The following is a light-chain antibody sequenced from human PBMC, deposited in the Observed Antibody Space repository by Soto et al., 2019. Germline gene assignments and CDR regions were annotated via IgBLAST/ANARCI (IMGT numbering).Light chain of an antibody. CDR1: SSDGGGYNY. Sequence: QSALTHPASVSGSPGQSITISCTGTSSDGGGYNYVSWYQLHPGKAPKLIIYEVSNRPSGVSNRFSGSKSGYTASLTISGLQSEDEADYYCTSHTSADFRALGTGTKVTV. J-gene: IGLJ1*01. CDR2: EVS. V-gene: IGLV2-14*01. CDR3: TSHTSADFRA.